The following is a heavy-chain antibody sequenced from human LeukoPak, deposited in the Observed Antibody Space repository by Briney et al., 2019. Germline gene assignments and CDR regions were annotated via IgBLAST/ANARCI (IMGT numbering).Heavy chain of an antibody. J-gene: IGHJ6*03. V-gene: IGHV4-34*01. Sequence: SETLSLTCAVYGGSFSGYYWSWIRQPPGKGLEWIGEINHSGSTNYNPSLKSRVTISVDTSKNQFSLKLSSVTAADTAVYYCARTRTKYQYYYYYYYMDVWGKGTTVTVSS. CDR2: INHSGST. CDR1: GGSFSGYY. D-gene: IGHD1-14*01. CDR3: ARTRTKYQYYYYYYYMDV.